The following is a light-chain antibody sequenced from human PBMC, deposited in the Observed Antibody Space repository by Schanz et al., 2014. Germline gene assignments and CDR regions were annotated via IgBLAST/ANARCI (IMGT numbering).Light chain of an antibody. CDR3: QQYGSSPRT. CDR1: QSVSTTH. CDR2: DAS. J-gene: IGKJ5*01. V-gene: IGKV3-20*01. Sequence: EIVLTQSPGTLSLSPGERATLSCRASQSVSTTHLAWYQQKPGQAPRLLIYDASDRATGIPVRFSGSGSGTDFTLTISRLEPEDFAVYYCQQYGSSPRTFGQGTRLEIK.